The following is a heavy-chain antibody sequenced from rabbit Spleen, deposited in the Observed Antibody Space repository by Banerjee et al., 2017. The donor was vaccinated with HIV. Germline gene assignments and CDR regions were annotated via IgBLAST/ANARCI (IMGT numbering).Heavy chain of an antibody. Sequence: QEQLVESGGGLVQPEGSLTLTCTASGFSFSTSYYMCWVRQAPGKGLEWIACIFAGSSGSTYYATWAKGRFTISKTSSTTVTLQMTSLTAADTATYFCARDGDSGSVKSVYFNLWGPGTLVTVS. CDR2: IFAGSSGST. CDR3: ARDGDSGSVKSVYFNL. J-gene: IGHJ4*01. D-gene: IGHD4-1*01. CDR1: GFSFSTSYY. V-gene: IGHV1S45*01.